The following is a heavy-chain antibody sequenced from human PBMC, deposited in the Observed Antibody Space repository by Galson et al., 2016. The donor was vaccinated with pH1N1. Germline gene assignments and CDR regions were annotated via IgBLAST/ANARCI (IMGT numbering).Heavy chain of an antibody. V-gene: IGHV1-2*06. D-gene: IGHD2-8*01. CDR2: INPSSGGT. CDR1: GYTFTGYY. J-gene: IGHJ6*02. CDR3: ARDLYSAYLLPTYYYYAMDV. Sequence: SVKVSCKSSGYTFTGYYMHWVRQAPGQGLEWMGRINPSSGGTKYAQKFQGRVTMTRDTSISTAYMELRRLRSDDTAVYYCARDLYSAYLLPTYYYYAMDVWGQGTTVTVSS.